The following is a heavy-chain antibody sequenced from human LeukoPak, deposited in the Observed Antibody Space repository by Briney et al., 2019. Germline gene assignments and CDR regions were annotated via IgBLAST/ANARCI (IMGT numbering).Heavy chain of an antibody. D-gene: IGHD2-15*01. CDR1: GFTFSTYW. V-gene: IGHV3-74*01. CDR3: TRRVSATRWFDP. Sequence: GSLRLSCAASGFTFSTYWMHWVRQAPRKGLVWVSRISGDGSATIYADSVKGRFTISRDNAENTKYLQMNSLTVGDTAVYYCTRRVSATRWFDPWGQGTLVTVSS. J-gene: IGHJ5*02. CDR2: ISGDGSAT.